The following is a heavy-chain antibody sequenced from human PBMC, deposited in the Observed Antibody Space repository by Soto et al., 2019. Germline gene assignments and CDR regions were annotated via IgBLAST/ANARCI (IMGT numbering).Heavy chain of an antibody. Sequence: EVQLVESGGGLVQPGGSLRLSCAASGFSFSTYWMAWVRQAPGKGLEWVANIDQGGGEKYYVDSVRGRFTISRDNAKNSLHLQKNGLRAENNAIYYCARAGNWFDPWGQGTLVTVSS. CDR3: ARAGNWFDP. V-gene: IGHV3-7*05. CDR1: GFSFSTYW. CDR2: IDQGGGEK. J-gene: IGHJ5*02.